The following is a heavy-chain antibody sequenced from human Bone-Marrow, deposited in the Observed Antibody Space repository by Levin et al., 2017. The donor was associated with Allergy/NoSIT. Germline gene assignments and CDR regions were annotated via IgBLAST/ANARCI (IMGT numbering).Heavy chain of an antibody. D-gene: IGHD1-7*01. J-gene: IGHJ4*02. CDR1: GFTFNDFA. CDR2: IMWNSARM. CDR3: VKDRSSVDNWNYGGPFES. V-gene: IGHV3-9*01. Sequence: GGSLRLSCEASGFTFNDFAMHWVRQIPGKGLEWVTGIMWNSARMDYADSVKGRFTIYRDNGKKSLYLEMNALRVEDTALYYCVKDRSSVDNWNYGGPFESWGQGTLVTVSS.